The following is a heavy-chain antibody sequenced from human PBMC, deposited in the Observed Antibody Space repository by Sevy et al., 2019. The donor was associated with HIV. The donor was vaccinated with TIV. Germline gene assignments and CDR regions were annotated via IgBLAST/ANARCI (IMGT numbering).Heavy chain of an antibody. CDR2: ISSSSSYI. J-gene: IGHJ3*02. V-gene: IGHV3-21*01. Sequence: GGSLRLSCAASGFTFSSYSMNWVRQAPGKGLEWVSSISSSSSYIYYADSVKGRFTISRDNAKNSLYLQMNSLRAEDTAVYYCGRDLAYYNSSAPGSFDIWGQGTMVTVSS. CDR1: GFTFSSYS. CDR3: GRDLAYYNSSAPGSFDI. D-gene: IGHD3-22*01.